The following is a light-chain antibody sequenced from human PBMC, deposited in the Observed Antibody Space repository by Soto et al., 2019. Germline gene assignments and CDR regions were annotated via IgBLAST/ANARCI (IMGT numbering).Light chain of an antibody. CDR3: MQALKVPVT. V-gene: IGKV2-28*01. CDR1: QSLLHSDGYNY. J-gene: IGKJ4*01. Sequence: EIVLTQFSLSLPVTPGEPASISCRSSQSLLHSDGYNYLDWYVQKPGQSPQLLIYSGSHRASGVPDRFSGSGSGKDFTLRISRVEAEDVGIYYCMQALKVPVTFGGGTRVEVK. CDR2: SGS.